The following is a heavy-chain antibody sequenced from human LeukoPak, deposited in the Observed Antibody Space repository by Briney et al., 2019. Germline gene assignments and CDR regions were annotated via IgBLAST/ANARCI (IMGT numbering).Heavy chain of an antibody. CDR1: GFTFSSYA. D-gene: IGHD7-27*01. CDR3: ARDSNWGSFDY. CDR2: ISYDGSNK. V-gene: IGHV3-30-3*01. J-gene: IGHJ4*02. Sequence: GGSLRLSCAASGFTFSSYAMHWVRQAPGKGLEWVAVISYDGSNKYYADSVKGRFTISRDNSKNTLYLQMNSLRAEDTAVYYCARDSNWGSFDYWGQGTLATVSS.